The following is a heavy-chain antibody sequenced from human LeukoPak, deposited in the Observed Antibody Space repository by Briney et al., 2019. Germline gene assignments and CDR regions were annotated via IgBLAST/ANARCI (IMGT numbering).Heavy chain of an antibody. CDR1: GGSISSSSYY. D-gene: IGHD3-22*01. Sequence: KSSETLSLTCTVSGGSISSSSYYWGWIRQPPGKGLEWIGSIYYSGSTYYNPSLKSRVTISVDTSKNQFSLKLSSVTAADTAVYYCARRGTDYYDSSGYPLLWFDPWGQGTLVTVSS. CDR3: ARRGTDYYDSSGYPLLWFDP. CDR2: IYYSGST. V-gene: IGHV4-39*07. J-gene: IGHJ5*02.